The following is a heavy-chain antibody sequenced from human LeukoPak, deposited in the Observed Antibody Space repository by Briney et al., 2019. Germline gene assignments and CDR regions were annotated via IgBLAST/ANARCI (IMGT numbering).Heavy chain of an antibody. D-gene: IGHD2-21*01. CDR2: ISYDGSNK. V-gene: IGHV3-30-3*01. CDR1: GFTFSSYA. Sequence: GGSLRLSCAASGFTFSSYAMHWVRQAPGKGLEWVAVISYDGSNKYFADSMKGRFTISRDNSKNTLNLQMNSLRAEDTAVYYCARDRISAISRGWFDPWGQGTLVTVSS. CDR3: ARDRISAISRGWFDP. J-gene: IGHJ5*02.